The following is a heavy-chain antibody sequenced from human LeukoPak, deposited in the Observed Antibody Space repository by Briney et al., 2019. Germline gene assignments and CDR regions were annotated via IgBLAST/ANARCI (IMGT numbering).Heavy chain of an antibody. Sequence: GESLRISCKGSGYSFTSYWISWVRQMPGKGLEWMGIIYPGDSDTRYSPSFQGQVTISADKSISTAYLQWSSLKASDTAMYYCARSSRLTIFGVVITHYYGMDVWGQGTTVTVSS. CDR1: GYSFTSYW. V-gene: IGHV5-51*01. J-gene: IGHJ6*02. CDR2: IYPGDSDT. CDR3: ARSSRLTIFGVVITHYYGMDV. D-gene: IGHD3-3*01.